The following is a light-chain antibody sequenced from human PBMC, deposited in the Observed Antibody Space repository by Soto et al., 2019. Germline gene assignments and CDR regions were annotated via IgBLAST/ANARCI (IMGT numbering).Light chain of an antibody. CDR1: RSDVGGYNY. CDR3: SSFTSSSSYV. V-gene: IGLV2-14*03. CDR2: HVN. J-gene: IGLJ1*01. Sequence: QTVLTQPASVSGSLGQSITISCTGTRSDVGGYNYVSWYRQHPGRAPQLIVYHVNNRPSGVSDRFSGSKSDNTAALTISGLQAEDEDDYFCSSFTSSSSYVFGPGTKVTVL.